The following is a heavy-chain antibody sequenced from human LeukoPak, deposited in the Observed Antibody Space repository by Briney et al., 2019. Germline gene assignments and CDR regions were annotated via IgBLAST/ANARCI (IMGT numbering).Heavy chain of an antibody. Sequence: WGSLRLSCAVSGVTLSNYGRSWVRQAPGKGLEWVAGINDSGGRTNYADSVKGRFTISRDNSKNTLYLQMNSLRAEDTAVYFCAKRGVVIRVILVGFHKEAYYFDSWGQGALATVSS. CDR3: AKRGVVIRVILVGFHKEAYYFDS. D-gene: IGHD3-22*01. CDR2: INDSGGRT. V-gene: IGHV3-23*01. CDR1: GVTLSNYG. J-gene: IGHJ4*02.